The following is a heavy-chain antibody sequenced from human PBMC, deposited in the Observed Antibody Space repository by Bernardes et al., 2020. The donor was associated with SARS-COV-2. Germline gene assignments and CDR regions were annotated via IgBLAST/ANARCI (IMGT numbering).Heavy chain of an antibody. V-gene: IGHV3-7*04. J-gene: IGHJ5*02. CDR2: IKQDGSEK. CDR3: ARDMVRGVIFPNWFDP. D-gene: IGHD3-10*01. CDR1: GFTFSTYW. Sequence: LRVFCACCGFTFSTYWMSWVRQGPGKGLEWVANIKQDGSEKYYVDSVKGRFTISRDNAKNSLYLQMNSLRAEDTAVYYCARDMVRGVIFPNWFDPWGQGTLVTVSS.